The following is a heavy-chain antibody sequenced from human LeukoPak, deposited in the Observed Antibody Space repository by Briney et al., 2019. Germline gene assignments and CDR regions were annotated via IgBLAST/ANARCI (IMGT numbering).Heavy chain of an antibody. CDR2: ISGSGGST. CDR1: GFTFSSYA. Sequence: GGSLRLSRAASGFTFSSYAMSWVRQAPGKGLEWVSAISGSGGSTYYADSVKGRFTISRDNSKNTLYLQMNSLRAEDTAVYYCAKDMDDFWSGTSSGGDYWGQGTLVTVSS. J-gene: IGHJ4*02. CDR3: AKDMDDFWSGTSSGGDY. D-gene: IGHD3-3*01. V-gene: IGHV3-23*01.